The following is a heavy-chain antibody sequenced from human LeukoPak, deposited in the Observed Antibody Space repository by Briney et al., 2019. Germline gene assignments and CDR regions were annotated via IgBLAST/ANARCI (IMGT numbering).Heavy chain of an antibody. CDR1: GFTFSSSE. J-gene: IGHJ1*01. CDR2: ISSSGSTI. Sequence: GGSLRLSCAASGFTFSSSEMNWVRQAPGKGPEWISYISSSGSTIYYADSVKGRFTISRDNAKNSLYLQMDSLRAEDTAVYCCARDGTSSGWYDGYLQHWGQGTLVTVSS. D-gene: IGHD6-19*01. V-gene: IGHV3-48*03. CDR3: ARDGTSSGWYDGYLQH.